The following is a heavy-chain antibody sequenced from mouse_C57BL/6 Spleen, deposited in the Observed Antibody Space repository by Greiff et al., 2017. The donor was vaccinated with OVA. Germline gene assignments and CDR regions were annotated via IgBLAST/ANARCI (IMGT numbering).Heavy chain of an antibody. Sequence: QVQLKESGAELVRPGASVKLSCKASGYTFTDYEMHWVQQTPVHGLEWIGAIDPESGGTAYNQKFKGKAILTAAKSAITAYMELRSLTSDDSAVYYCTRWATTVPAYWGQGTLVTVSA. CDR2: IDPESGGT. J-gene: IGHJ3*01. D-gene: IGHD1-1*01. CDR1: GYTFTDYE. V-gene: IGHV1-15*01. CDR3: TRWATTVPAY.